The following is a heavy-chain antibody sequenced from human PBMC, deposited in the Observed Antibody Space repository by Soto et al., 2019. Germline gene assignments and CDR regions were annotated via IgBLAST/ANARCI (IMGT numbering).Heavy chain of an antibody. J-gene: IGHJ5*02. V-gene: IGHV1-2*02. CDR2: INPHSGAT. Sequence: ASVNVSCTASGYIFSANYIHWVRQAPGQGLEWLGWINPHSGATNYAQKFLGRVTMSADTSASTAYMDLARLKSDDAAVYYRVRAHALGFSNWFDPWGRGTLVTVSS. CDR3: VRAHALGFSNWFDP. CDR1: GYIFSANY. D-gene: IGHD3-10*01.